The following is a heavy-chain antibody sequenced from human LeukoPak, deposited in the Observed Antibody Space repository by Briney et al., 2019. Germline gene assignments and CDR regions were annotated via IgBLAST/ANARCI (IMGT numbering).Heavy chain of an antibody. Sequence: ASVKVSCKASGYTFTSYGISWVRQAPGQGLEWMGWISAYNGNTNYAQKLQGRVTMTTDTSTSTAYMELRSLRSDDTAVYYCARGARVDATAGGWFDTWGQGTLVTVTS. CDR3: ARGARVDATAGGWFDT. CDR1: GYTFTSYG. J-gene: IGHJ5*02. V-gene: IGHV1-18*01. CDR2: ISAYNGNT. D-gene: IGHD2-15*01.